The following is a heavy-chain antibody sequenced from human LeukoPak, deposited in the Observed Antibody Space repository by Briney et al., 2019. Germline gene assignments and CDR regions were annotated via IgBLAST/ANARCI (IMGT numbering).Heavy chain of an antibody. CDR1: GGSISSSSYY. V-gene: IGHV4-39*01. CDR3: AIQALYYYDSSGYPLPWYFDL. Sequence: SETLSLTCTVSGGSISSSSYYWGWIRQPPGKGLQWIVSIYYSGGTYYNPSLKSRVTISVDTSKNQFSLKLSSVTAADTAVYYCAIQALYYYDSSGYPLPWYFDLWGRGTLVTVSS. D-gene: IGHD3-22*01. J-gene: IGHJ2*01. CDR2: IYYSGGT.